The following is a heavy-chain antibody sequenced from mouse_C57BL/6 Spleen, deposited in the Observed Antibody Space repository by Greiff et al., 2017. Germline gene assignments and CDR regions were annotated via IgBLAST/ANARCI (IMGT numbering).Heavy chain of an antibody. Sequence: QVQLQQSGAELARPGASVKLSCTASGYTFTSYGISWVKQRTGQGLEWIGEIYPRSGNTYYNEKFKGKATLTADKSSSTAYMELRSLTSEDSAFYYCARGGAYDGLDYWGQGTTLTVSS. J-gene: IGHJ2*01. CDR3: ARGGAYDGLDY. D-gene: IGHD2-3*01. CDR1: GYTFTSYG. V-gene: IGHV1-81*01. CDR2: IYPRSGNT.